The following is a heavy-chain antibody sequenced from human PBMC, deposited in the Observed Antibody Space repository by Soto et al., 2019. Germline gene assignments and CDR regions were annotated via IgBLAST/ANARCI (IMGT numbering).Heavy chain of an antibody. D-gene: IGHD3-3*01. J-gene: IGHJ5*02. CDR1: GFDFKTYA. Sequence: GGSLRLSCVTSGFDFKTYAMTWIRHIPGKGLQWVSTISQTGGTSYYVDSVRGRFTISRDNSDNVLFLQMDALRIEDTAMYYCARSLEDYSTNNFYDPWGQGTLVTVSS. CDR3: ARSLEDYSTNNFYDP. V-gene: IGHV3-23*01. CDR2: ISQTGGTS.